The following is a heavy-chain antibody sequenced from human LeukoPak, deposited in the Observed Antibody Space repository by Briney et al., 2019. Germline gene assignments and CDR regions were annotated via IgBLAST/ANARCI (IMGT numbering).Heavy chain of an antibody. D-gene: IGHD2-2*01. CDR3: AREGRSSTSCSSFGAFDI. V-gene: IGHV4-4*07. J-gene: IGHJ3*02. CDR1: GGSISSYY. CDR2: IYTSGST. Sequence: SETLSLTCTVSGGSISSYYWSWIRQPPGKGLEWIGRIYTSGSTNYNPSLKSRVTMSVDTSKNQFSLKLSSVTAADTAVYYCAREGRSSTSCSSFGAFDIWGQGTMVTVSS.